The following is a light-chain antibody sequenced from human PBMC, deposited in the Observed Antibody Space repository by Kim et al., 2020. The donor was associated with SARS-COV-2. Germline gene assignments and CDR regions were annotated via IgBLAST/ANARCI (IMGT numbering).Light chain of an antibody. CDR2: VVT. J-gene: IGLJ3*02. CDR3: CSFTGSRTWV. V-gene: IGLV2-23*02. CDR1: SRDVGSYIL. Sequence: GQPITLSCTGPSRDVGSYILVSWNHHHPRNAPKLFIYVVTKRPSGVSIRFSGSKSGNTASLTISGLRAEDEGDYFCCSFTGSRTWVFGGGTQLTVL.